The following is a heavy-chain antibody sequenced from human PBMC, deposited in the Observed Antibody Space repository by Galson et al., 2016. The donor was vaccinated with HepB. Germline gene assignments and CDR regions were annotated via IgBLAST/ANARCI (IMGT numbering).Heavy chain of an antibody. CDR3: ARPNSVYHYYAMDV. Sequence: ETLSLTCSVSGGSISSSSYYWGWIRQSPGKGLEWIGSICYTGTTSYNPALKSRVTISVDKSKNQFSLRLTSVTAADTAVYYCARPNSVYHYYAMDVWGKGTTVTVSS. D-gene: IGHD2-8*01. CDR1: GGSISSSSYY. J-gene: IGHJ6*04. V-gene: IGHV4-39*01. CDR2: ICYTGTT.